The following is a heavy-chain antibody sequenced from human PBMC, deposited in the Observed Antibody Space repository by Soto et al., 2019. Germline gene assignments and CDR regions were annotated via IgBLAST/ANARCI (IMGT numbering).Heavy chain of an antibody. D-gene: IGHD6-19*01. J-gene: IGHJ3*02. Sequence: GGSLRLSCAASGFVFSSYAMSWVRQAPGKGLEWVSAISGSGTTAYYADSVKGRFIFSRDNPKNTMYLQMNSLRAEDTAVYFCAKTTDGWFSAFEIWGQGTVVTDSS. V-gene: IGHV3-23*01. CDR1: GFVFSSYA. CDR2: ISGSGTTA. CDR3: AKTTDGWFSAFEI.